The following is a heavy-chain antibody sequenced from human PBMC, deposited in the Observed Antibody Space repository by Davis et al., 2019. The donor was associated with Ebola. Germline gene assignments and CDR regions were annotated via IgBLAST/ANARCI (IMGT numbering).Heavy chain of an antibody. J-gene: IGHJ6*02. CDR1: GGTFSSYA. CDR3: ARDQSGIWRGMDV. V-gene: IGHV1-69*06. CDR2: IIPIFGTA. D-gene: IGHD1-26*01. Sequence: SVKVSCKASGGTFSSYAISWVRQAPGQGLEWMGGIIPIFGTANYAQKFQGRVTITADKSTSTAYMELRSLRSDDTAVYYCARDQSGIWRGMDVWGQGTTVTVSS.